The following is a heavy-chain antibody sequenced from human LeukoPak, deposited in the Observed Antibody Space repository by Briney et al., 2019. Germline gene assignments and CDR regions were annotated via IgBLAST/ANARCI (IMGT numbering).Heavy chain of an antibody. CDR3: ARDVDTSSHSSQLDP. CDR2: IQSDGSKQ. CDR1: GFTFSTFG. V-gene: IGHV3-33*01. D-gene: IGHD5-18*01. J-gene: IGHJ5*02. Sequence: GGSLRLSCATAGFTFSTFGIHWVRQTPGKGLEWAAAIQSDGSKQYYGDSVKGRFTNSRDSSKNTVYLQMNSLRDEDTAVYYCARDVDTSSHSSQLDPWGQGTLVTVSS.